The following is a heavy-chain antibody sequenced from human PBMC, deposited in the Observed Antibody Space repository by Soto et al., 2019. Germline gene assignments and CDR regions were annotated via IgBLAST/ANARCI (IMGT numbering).Heavy chain of an antibody. CDR1: GYSFTTYG. CDR2: ISAYNGNT. CDR3: AREGPAPYYYYGMDV. J-gene: IGHJ6*02. Sequence: QVQLVQSGGEVKKPGASVKVSCKTSGYSFTTYGISWVRQAPGQGLEWMGWISAYNGNTNYAQKLQDRVTMTTDTSTSTAYMELRSLRSDDTAGYYCAREGPAPYYYYGMDVWGQGITVTVSS. V-gene: IGHV1-18*01.